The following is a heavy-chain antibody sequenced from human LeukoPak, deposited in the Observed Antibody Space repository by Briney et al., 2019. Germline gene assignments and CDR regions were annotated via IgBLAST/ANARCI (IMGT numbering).Heavy chain of an antibody. V-gene: IGHV2-70*11. CDR3: ARVLKMVRGGKYYYYMDV. Sequence: SGPALVKPTQTLTLTCTFSGFSLSTSGMCVSWIRQPPGKALEWLARIDWDDDKYYSTSLKTRLTISKDTSKNQVVLTMTNMDPVDTATYYCARVLKMVRGGKYYYYMDVWGKGTTVTVSS. D-gene: IGHD3-10*01. J-gene: IGHJ6*03. CDR2: IDWDDDK. CDR1: GFSLSTSGMC.